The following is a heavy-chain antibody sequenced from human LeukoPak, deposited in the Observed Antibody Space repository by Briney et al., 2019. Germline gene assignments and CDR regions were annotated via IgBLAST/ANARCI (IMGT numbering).Heavy chain of an antibody. CDR1: GFIVSSKY. V-gene: IGHV3-53*01. Sequence: GGSLRLSCAASGFIVSSKYMSWVRQAPGMGLEWVSIIYSGGRTYYADSVRGRFTISRDNSKNTLYLLMNSLRVEDTAVYYCATDYGSGTYYTLDYWGQGTLVTVSS. CDR3: ATDYGSGTYYTLDY. CDR2: IYSGGRT. J-gene: IGHJ4*02. D-gene: IGHD3-10*01.